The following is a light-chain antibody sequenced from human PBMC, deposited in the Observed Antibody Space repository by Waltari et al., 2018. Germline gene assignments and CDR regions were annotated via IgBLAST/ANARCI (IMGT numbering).Light chain of an antibody. Sequence: DIVMTQSPDSLAVSLGERATITCRSSQSVLNRDTKKSYLAWYQQKSGQTPKLLIYWASTRESGVPDRFSGSGAGKDFTLTITSLQAEDVAVYYCQQYYSTVTFGGGTKVEIK. J-gene: IGKJ4*01. CDR2: WAS. CDR3: QQYYSTVT. V-gene: IGKV4-1*01. CDR1: QSVLNRDTKKSY.